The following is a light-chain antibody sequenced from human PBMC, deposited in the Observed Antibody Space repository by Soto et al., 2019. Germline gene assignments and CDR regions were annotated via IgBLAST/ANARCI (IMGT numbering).Light chain of an antibody. CDR1: SSDVGGYNY. Sequence: QSALTQPASVSGSPGQSITISCTGTSSDVGGYNYVSWYQQHPGKAPKLMIYEVSNRPSGVSHRSSGSKSGNTASLTISGLQAEDEDDYYCSSYASSSTSFGTGTKV. J-gene: IGLJ1*01. CDR3: SSYASSSTS. CDR2: EVS. V-gene: IGLV2-14*03.